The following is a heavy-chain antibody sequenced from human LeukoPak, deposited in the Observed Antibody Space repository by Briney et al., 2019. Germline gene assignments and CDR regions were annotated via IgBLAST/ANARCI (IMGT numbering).Heavy chain of an antibody. CDR3: ARDRHDQPPKQYCMDA. Sequence: ASVKVSCKSSGGTFSRYAISWVRQAPGQGLEWMGGIIPIFGTANYAQKFQGRVTITADESTSTAYMELSSLRSEDTAVYYCARDRHDQPPKQYCMDAWGQGTTVTVSS. D-gene: IGHD2-2*01. CDR2: IIPIFGTA. CDR1: GGTFSRYA. J-gene: IGHJ6*02. V-gene: IGHV1-69*13.